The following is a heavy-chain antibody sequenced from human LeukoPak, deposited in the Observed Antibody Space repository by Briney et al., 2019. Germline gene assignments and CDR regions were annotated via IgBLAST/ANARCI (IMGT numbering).Heavy chain of an antibody. J-gene: IGHJ3*02. CDR2: IYTSGST. CDR3: ARDQAYSSSWLDAFDI. V-gene: IGHV4-4*07. D-gene: IGHD6-13*01. CDR1: GGSISGYY. Sequence: KPSETLSLTCTVSGGSISGYYWSWIRQPAGKGLEWIGRIYTSGSTNYNPSLKSRVTMSVDTSKNQFSLKLSSVTAADTAVYYCARDQAYSSSWLDAFDIWGQGTMVTVSS.